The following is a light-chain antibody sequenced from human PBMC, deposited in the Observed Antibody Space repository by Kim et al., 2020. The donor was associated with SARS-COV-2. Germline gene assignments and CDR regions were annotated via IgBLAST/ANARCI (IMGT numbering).Light chain of an antibody. CDR3: SSNTSSGTVI. J-gene: IGLJ2*01. V-gene: IGLV2-14*03. CDR1: SSDVDSYNY. Sequence: QSVLTQPASVSGSPGQSITISCTGTSSDVDSYNYVSWYQQHPGKAPKLMIYDVNNRPSGVSDRFSGLKSGNTASLTISGLQAEDEADYYCSSNTSSGTVIFGGGTQLTVL. CDR2: DVN.